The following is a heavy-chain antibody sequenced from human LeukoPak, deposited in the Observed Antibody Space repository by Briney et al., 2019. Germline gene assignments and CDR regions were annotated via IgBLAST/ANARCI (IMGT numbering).Heavy chain of an antibody. V-gene: IGHV4-59*08. Sequence: SETLSLTCTVSGGSITSYYWSWIRQPPGKGLEWIGYLFHSGTRRYNPSLRSRVTISANTTKNQIFLTLNSTTAADTAVYYCARRRGWKQQLVYFDYWGQGTLASVSS. D-gene: IGHD1-1*01. CDR2: LFHSGTR. CDR1: GGSITSYY. CDR3: ARRRGWKQQLVYFDY. J-gene: IGHJ4*02.